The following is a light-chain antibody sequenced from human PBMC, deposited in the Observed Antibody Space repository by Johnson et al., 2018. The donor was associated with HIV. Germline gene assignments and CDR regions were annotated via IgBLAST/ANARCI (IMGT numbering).Light chain of an antibody. CDR1: SSKIGNKY. CDR2: DNS. V-gene: IGLV1-51*01. Sequence: QSVLTQPPSVSAAPGQKVTISCSGSSSKIGNKYVSWYQQFPGTAPKVLIYDNSKRPSGIPDRFSGSKSGTSATLGITGLQTGDEADYYCGTWDSSLSGVFGTGTKVTVL. J-gene: IGLJ1*01. CDR3: GTWDSSLSGV.